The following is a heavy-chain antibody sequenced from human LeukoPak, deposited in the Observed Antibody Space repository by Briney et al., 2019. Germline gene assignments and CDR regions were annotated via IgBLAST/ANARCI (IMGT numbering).Heavy chain of an antibody. V-gene: IGHV3-30*18. Sequence: PGGSLRLSCAASGFTFSSYGMHWVRQAPGKGLEWVAVISYDGSNKYYADSVKGRFTISRDNSKNTLYLQMNSLRAEDTAVYYCAKDRRIRYSRGEAWFDPWGQGTLVTVSS. CDR1: GFTFSSYG. CDR3: AKDRRIRYSRGEAWFDP. CDR2: ISYDGSNK. J-gene: IGHJ5*02. D-gene: IGHD6-19*01.